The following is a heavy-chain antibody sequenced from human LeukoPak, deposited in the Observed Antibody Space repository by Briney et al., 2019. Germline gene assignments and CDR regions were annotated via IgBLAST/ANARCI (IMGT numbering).Heavy chain of an antibody. CDR2: INPNSGGT. CDR3: ARGGNTAMATYYYYGMDV. CDR1: GYTFTSYY. J-gene: IGHJ6*02. D-gene: IGHD5-18*01. V-gene: IGHV1-2*02. Sequence: GASVKVSCKASGYTFTSYYMHWVRQAPGQGLEWMGWINPNSGGTNYAQKFQGRVTMTRDTSISTAYMELSRLRSDDTAVYYCARGGNTAMATYYYYGMDVWGQGTTVTVSS.